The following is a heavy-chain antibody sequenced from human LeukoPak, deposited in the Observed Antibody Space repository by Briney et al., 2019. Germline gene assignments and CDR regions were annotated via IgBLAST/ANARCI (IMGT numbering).Heavy chain of an antibody. CDR2: IYYSGRST. V-gene: IGHV4-59*01. Sequence: SETLSLTCTVSGGSIRSYYWSWIRQPPGKGLEWIGYIYYSGRSTYYNPSLKSRVTISIDTSKNQFSLKLSSVTAADTAVYYCARGGYYGSGNDFRFDPWGQGTLVTVSS. J-gene: IGHJ5*02. CDR3: ARGGYYGSGNDFRFDP. CDR1: GGSIRSYY. D-gene: IGHD3-10*01.